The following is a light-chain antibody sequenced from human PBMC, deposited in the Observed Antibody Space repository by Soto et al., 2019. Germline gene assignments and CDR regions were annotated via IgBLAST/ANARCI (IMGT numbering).Light chain of an antibody. V-gene: IGKV3-20*01. CDR3: QQYGSSPPIT. J-gene: IGKJ5*01. CDR1: QSVTTSY. Sequence: EIVLTQSPGTLSLSPGERATLSCRASQSVTTSYLAWYQQKPGQAPRLPIQGASSRATGIPDRFSGSGSGTDFTLTISRLEPEDFAVYYCQQYGSSPPITFGQGTRLEIK. CDR2: GAS.